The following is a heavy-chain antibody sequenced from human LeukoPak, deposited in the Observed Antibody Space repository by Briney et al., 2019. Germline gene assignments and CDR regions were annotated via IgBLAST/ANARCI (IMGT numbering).Heavy chain of an antibody. D-gene: IGHD1-1*01. V-gene: IGHV3-23*01. CDR2: ASYYVGKQ. J-gene: IGHJ4*02. Sequence: GGSLTLSCAAPGFTFSDYAMSWVRQAPGKGLEWVSTASYYVGKQYHADSVRGRFTVSRDNSRNTVSLQMSSLRVEDTCIYYCAKAGIGADGAGFLCEYWGQGTLVTVSS. CDR3: AKAGIGADGAGFLCEY. CDR1: GFTFSDYA.